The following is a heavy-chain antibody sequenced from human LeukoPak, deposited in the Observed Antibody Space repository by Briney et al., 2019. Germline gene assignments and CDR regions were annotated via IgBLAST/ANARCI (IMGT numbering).Heavy chain of an antibody. D-gene: IGHD1-26*01. CDR3: ARGGGFGSPPGS. CDR1: GGSISNYY. J-gene: IGHJ5*02. CDR2: IYHSGSA. V-gene: IGHV4-59*01. Sequence: SETLSLTCTVSGGSISNYYWSWIRQSPEKGLEWIGYIYHSGSANYNPSLTSRVTISVDTSKNQFSLKLASVTAADTAVYYCARGGGFGSPPGSWGQGTLVTVSS.